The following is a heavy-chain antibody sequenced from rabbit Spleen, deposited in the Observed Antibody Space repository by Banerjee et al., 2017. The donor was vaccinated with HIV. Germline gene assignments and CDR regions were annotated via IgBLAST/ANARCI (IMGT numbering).Heavy chain of an antibody. D-gene: IGHD4-1*01. CDR1: GFSFSSNDY. V-gene: IGHV1S40*01. Sequence: QSLEESGGDLVKPGASLTLTCTASGFSFSSNDYMCWVRQAPGKGLEWISCIAGSNSGFTYSGTWAKGRFTCSRTSSTTVTLRMTSLTAADTATYFCARDLAGVIGWNFYLWGQGTLVTVS. CDR2: IAGSNSGFT. J-gene: IGHJ4*01. CDR3: ARDLAGVIGWNFYL.